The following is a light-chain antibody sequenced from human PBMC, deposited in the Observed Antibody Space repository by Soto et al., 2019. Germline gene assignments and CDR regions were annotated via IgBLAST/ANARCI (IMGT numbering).Light chain of an antibody. Sequence: QSVLTQPPSASGTPGQRVTISCSGSTSNIGSNTVNWYHQLPGTAPKLLISSNDQRPSGVPDRFSGSKAGTSASLGISGLQSADEADYYCAAWDNSLKGYVFGSGTKVTVL. CDR1: TSNIGSNT. V-gene: IGLV1-44*01. J-gene: IGLJ1*01. CDR3: AAWDNSLKGYV. CDR2: SND.